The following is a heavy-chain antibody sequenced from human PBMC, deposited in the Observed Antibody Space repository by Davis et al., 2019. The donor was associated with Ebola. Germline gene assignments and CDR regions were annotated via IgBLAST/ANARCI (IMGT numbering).Heavy chain of an antibody. D-gene: IGHD2-15*01. V-gene: IGHV4-39*07. J-gene: IGHJ2*01. CDR3: ARVVFVAGATPTWYFDL. CDR2: IYYSGST. CDR1: GGSISSSSYY. Sequence: SETLSPTCTVPGGSISSSSYYWGWIRQPPGKGLEWIGSIYYSGSTNYNPSLKSRVTISVDTSKNQFSLKLSSVTAADTAVYYCARVVFVAGATPTWYFDLWGRGTLVTVSP.